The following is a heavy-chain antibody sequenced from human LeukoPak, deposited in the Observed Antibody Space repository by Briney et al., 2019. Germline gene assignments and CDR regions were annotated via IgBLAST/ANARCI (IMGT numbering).Heavy chain of an antibody. CDR2: ISSSSSYI. Sequence: GGSLRLSCAASGFTFSVYSMNWVRQAPGKGLEWVSSISSSSSYIYYADSVKGRFTISRDNAKNSLYLQMNSLRAEDTAVYYCARDFSYYYYMDVWGKGTTVTVSS. D-gene: IGHD2/OR15-2a*01. CDR3: ARDFSYYYYMDV. J-gene: IGHJ6*03. V-gene: IGHV3-21*01. CDR1: GFTFSVYS.